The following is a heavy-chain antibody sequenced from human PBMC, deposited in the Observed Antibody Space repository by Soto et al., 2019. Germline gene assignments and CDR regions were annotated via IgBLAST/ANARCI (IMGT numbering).Heavy chain of an antibody. CDR2: IIPIFGTA. CDR3: ARDRSYYYETSGYPFDY. Sequence: SVKVSCKASGGTFSSYAISWVRQAPGQGLEWMGGIIPIFGTANYAQKFQGRVTITADESTSTAYMELSSLRSEDTAVYYCARDRSYYYETSGYPFDYWGQGTPVTVSS. D-gene: IGHD3-22*01. V-gene: IGHV1-69*13. J-gene: IGHJ4*02. CDR1: GGTFSSYA.